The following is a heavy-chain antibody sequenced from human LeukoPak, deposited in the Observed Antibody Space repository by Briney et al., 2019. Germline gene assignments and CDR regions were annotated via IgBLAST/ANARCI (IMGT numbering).Heavy chain of an antibody. CDR3: AKGSRGSCSRTYCYPFDY. CDR2: ISGSGGTT. V-gene: IGHV3-23*01. D-gene: IGHD2-2*01. Sequence: PGGSLRLSCAASGFIFSSYAMTWVRQAPGKGLEWVSGISGSGGTTYYADSVKGRFTISRDNSKNTLYLQMNRLRAEDTAVYYCAKGSRGSCSRTYCYPFDYWGQGTLVTVSS. CDR1: GFIFSSYA. J-gene: IGHJ4*02.